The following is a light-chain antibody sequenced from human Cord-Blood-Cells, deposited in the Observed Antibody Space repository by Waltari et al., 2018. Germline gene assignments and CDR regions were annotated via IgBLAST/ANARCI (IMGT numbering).Light chain of an antibody. CDR2: DAS. CDR3: QKRSNWLLT. CDR1: QRVSSY. J-gene: IGKJ4*01. Sequence: EIRFTQPPATLSLSPGERATLSCRASQRVSSYLAWYQQKPGQAPRRLMYDASNRATGIPARFSGSGSVTDFTLTISSPEPEDFAVYYCQKRSNWLLTFGGGTKVEIK. V-gene: IGKV3-11*01.